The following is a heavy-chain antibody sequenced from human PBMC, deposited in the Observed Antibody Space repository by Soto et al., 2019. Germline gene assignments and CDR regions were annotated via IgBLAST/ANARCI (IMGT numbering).Heavy chain of an antibody. Sequence: EGQLVESGGGLVKPGGSLRLSCTASGFTFSSYSINWVRQAPGKGLEWVSSISGSSSYIYYADSVKGRFTISRDNAKNSLYLQMNSLIAEDTAVYYCARDVEYSSSFYGMDVWGQGTTVTVSS. CDR3: ARDVEYSSSFYGMDV. CDR1: GFTFSSYS. V-gene: IGHV3-21*01. D-gene: IGHD6-6*01. CDR2: ISGSSSYI. J-gene: IGHJ6*02.